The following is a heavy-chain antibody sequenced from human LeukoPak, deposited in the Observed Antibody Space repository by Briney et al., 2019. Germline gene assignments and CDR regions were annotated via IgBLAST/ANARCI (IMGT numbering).Heavy chain of an antibody. J-gene: IGHJ3*02. CDR3: ANRDI. CDR2: ISYDGSNK. CDR1: GFTFSSYA. V-gene: IGHV3-30-3*01. Sequence: GGSLRLSCAASGFTFSSYAMHWVRQAPGKGLEWVAVISYDGSNKYYADSVKGRFTISRDNAKNSLYLQMNSLRAEDTAVYYCANRDIWGQGTMVTVSS.